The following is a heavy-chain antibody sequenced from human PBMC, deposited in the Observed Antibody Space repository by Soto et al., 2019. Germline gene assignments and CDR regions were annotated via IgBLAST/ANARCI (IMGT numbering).Heavy chain of an antibody. J-gene: IGHJ4*02. CDR1: GFTFGAHP. CDR2: ISGYGGST. V-gene: IGHV3-23*01. Sequence: EVQLLESGGGLVQPGGSLTVSCAASGFTFGAHPMSWVRLAPGKGLEWVSTISGYGGSTYYPDSLKGRFIISRDNSKNTIYLQINTLRAEDTAIYFCAKQRTTVTTSFDYWGQGTLVPVSS. D-gene: IGHD4-17*01. CDR3: AKQRTTVTTSFDY.